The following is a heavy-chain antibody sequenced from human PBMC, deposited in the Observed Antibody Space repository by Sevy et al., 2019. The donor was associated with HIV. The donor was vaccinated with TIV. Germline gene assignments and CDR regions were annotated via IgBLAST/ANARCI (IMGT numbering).Heavy chain of an antibody. V-gene: IGHV1-18*01. J-gene: IGHJ4*02. D-gene: IGHD2-2*01. CDR1: GYTFTSYG. CDR2: ISAYNGNT. CDR3: ARDRYCISTSFYARFDY. Sequence: ASVKVSCKASGYTFTSYGISWVRQAPGQGLEWMGWISAYNGNTNYAQKLQGRVTMTTDTSTSTAYMELRSLRSDDTAVYYCARDRYCISTSFYARFDYWGQGTLVTVSS.